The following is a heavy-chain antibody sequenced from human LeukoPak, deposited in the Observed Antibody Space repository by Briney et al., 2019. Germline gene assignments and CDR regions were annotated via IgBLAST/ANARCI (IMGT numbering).Heavy chain of an antibody. CDR3: AKDAMPNSYGYYTRI. CDR2: ISDSGGST. CDR1: GFTFSSYA. J-gene: IGHJ3*02. Sequence: RTGGSLRLSCATSGFTFSSYAMSWVRQAPGKGLEWVSAISDSGGSTYYADSVKGRFTISRDNSKNTLYLQMNSLRAEDTAVYYCAKDAMPNSYGYYTRIWGQGTMVTVSS. D-gene: IGHD5-18*01. V-gene: IGHV3-23*01.